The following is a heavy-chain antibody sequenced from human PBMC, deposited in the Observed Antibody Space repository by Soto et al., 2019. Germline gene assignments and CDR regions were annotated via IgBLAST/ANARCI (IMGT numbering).Heavy chain of an antibody. CDR2: IYYSGST. CDR3: ARGATEYCGGDCYWAY. V-gene: IGHV4-59*01. CDR1: GGSISSYY. J-gene: IGHJ4*02. D-gene: IGHD2-21*02. Sequence: SGTLSLTCTVSGGSISSYYWSWIRQPPGKGLEWIGYIYYSGSTNYNPSLKSRVTISVDTSKNQFSLKLSSVTAADTAVYYCARGATEYCGGDCYWAYWGQGTLVTVSS.